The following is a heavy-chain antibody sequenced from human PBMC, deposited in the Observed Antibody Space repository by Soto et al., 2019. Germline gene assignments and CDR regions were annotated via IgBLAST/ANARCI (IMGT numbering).Heavy chain of an antibody. CDR3: AREDTAMGFHFGWFDP. Sequence: QVQLVESGGGVVQPGRFLRLSCAASGFTFSSYGMHWVRQAPGKGLEWVAVIWYDGSNKYYADSVKGRFTISRDNSKNTLYLQMNSLRAEDTAVYYCAREDTAMGFHFGWFDPWGQGTLVTVSS. J-gene: IGHJ5*02. V-gene: IGHV3-33*01. D-gene: IGHD5-18*01. CDR1: GFTFSSYG. CDR2: IWYDGSNK.